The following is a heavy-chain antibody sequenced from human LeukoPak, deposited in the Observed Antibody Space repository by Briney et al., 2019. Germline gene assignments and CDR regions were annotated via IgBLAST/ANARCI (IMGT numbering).Heavy chain of an antibody. J-gene: IGHJ4*02. CDR3: AKDMAGIGSGIFDY. Sequence: PGGSLRLSCGASGFTFDDYAMHWVRQAPGKGLEWVSLISGDGGSIYYVDSVKGRFTISRDNSKNSLYLQMSSLRTEDTALYYCAKDMAGIGSGIFDYWGQGTLVTVSS. V-gene: IGHV3-43*02. CDR2: ISGDGGSI. D-gene: IGHD6-19*01. CDR1: GFTFDDYA.